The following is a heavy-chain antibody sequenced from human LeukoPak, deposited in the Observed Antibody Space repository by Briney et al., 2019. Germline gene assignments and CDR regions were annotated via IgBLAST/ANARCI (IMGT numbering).Heavy chain of an antibody. J-gene: IGHJ4*02. V-gene: IGHV3-53*01. CDR2: IHRDDKT. CDR1: GFTFSSYS. CDR3: AREVISTPSYFDY. Sequence: GGSLRLSCAASGFTFSSYSMNWVRRAPGKGLEWVSFIHRDDKTYYADSVKGRFTMSRDSSKNTLYLQMNSLGADDTAVYYCAREVISTPSYFDYWGQGILVTVSS. D-gene: IGHD2-2*01.